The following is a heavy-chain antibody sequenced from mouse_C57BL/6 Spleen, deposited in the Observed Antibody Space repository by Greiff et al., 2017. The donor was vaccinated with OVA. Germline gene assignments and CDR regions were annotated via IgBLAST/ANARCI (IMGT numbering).Heavy chain of an antibody. J-gene: IGHJ2*01. D-gene: IGHD1-1*01. Sequence: QVQLQQSGAELVRPGASVTLSCKASGYTFTDYEMHWVKQTPVHGLEWIGAIDPETGGTAYNQKFKGKAILTADKSSSTAYMELRSLTSEDSAVYYCTRYGITTVVASPFDYWGQGTTLTVSS. CDR1: GYTFTDYE. CDR2: IDPETGGT. V-gene: IGHV1-15*01. CDR3: TRYGITTVVASPFDY.